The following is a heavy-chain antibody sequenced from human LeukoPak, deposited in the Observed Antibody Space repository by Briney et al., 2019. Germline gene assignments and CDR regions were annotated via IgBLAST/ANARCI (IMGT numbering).Heavy chain of an antibody. CDR2: IYTSGST. D-gene: IGHD3-22*01. CDR3: IAYYYDSSGYYADY. CDR1: GGSISSGSYY. Sequence: SETLSLTCTVSGGSISSGSYYWSWIRQPAGKGLEWIGRIYTSGSTNYKPSLKSRVTISVDTSKNQFSLKLSSVTAADTAVYYCIAYYYDSSGYYADYWGQGTLVTVSS. J-gene: IGHJ4*02. V-gene: IGHV4-61*02.